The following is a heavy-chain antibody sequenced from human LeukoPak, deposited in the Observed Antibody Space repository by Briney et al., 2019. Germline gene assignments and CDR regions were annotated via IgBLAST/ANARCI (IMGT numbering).Heavy chain of an antibody. D-gene: IGHD6-19*01. J-gene: IGHJ4*02. CDR2: ISSSSSTI. V-gene: IGHV3-48*01. Sequence: PRGSLRLSCAASGFTFSSYSMNWVRQAPGKGLEWVSYISSSSSTIYYADSVKGRFTISRDNAKNSLYLQMNSLRAEDTAVYYCARVGYSSGWYVPSDYWGQGTLVTVSS. CDR3: ARVGYSSGWYVPSDY. CDR1: GFTFSSYS.